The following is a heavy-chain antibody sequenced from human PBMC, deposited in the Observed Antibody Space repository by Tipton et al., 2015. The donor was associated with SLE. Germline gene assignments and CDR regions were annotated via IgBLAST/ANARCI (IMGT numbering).Heavy chain of an antibody. J-gene: IGHJ3*02. CDR1: GGSISSYY. V-gene: IGHV4-59*01. CDR2: IYYSGST. CDR3: ARDQGPYAFDI. Sequence: TLSLTCTVSGGSISSYYWSGIRQPPGKGLEWIGYIYYSGSTNYNPSLKSRVTISVDTSKNQCSLKLSSVTAADTAVYYCARDQGPYAFDIWGQGTMVTVSS.